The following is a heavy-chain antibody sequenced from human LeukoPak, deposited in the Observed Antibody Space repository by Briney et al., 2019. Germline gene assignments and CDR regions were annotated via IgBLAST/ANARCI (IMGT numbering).Heavy chain of an antibody. J-gene: IGHJ6*03. CDR3: AKGLGVRGVYMDV. CDR2: INWDGGST. V-gene: IGHV3-43D*04. CDR1: GFTFDDYA. Sequence: GGSLRLSCAASGFTFDDYAVHWVRQAPGKGLEWVSLINWDGGSTYYADSVKGRFTISRDDSKNSLYLQMNSLRAEDTALYYCAKGLGVRGVYMDVWGKGTTVTVS. D-gene: IGHD3-10*01.